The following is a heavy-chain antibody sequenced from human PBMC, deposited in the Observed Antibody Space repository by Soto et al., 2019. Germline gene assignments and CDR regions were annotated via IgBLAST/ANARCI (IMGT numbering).Heavy chain of an antibody. CDR2: ISGSGGST. CDR3: AKNQSPQYYYYGMAV. J-gene: IGHJ6*02. Sequence: EVQLLKSGGGLVQTGGSLRLSCAASGFTFSSYAMSWVRQAPGKGLEWVSAISGSGGSTYYADSVKGRFTISRDNSKNTLYLQMNSLRAEDTAVYYCAKNQSPQYYYYGMAVWGQETTVTLSS. CDR1: GFTFSSYA. V-gene: IGHV3-23*01.